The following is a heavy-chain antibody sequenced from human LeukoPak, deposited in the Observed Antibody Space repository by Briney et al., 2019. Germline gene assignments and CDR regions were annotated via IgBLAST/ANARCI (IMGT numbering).Heavy chain of an antibody. CDR3: ARHRMYYYDSSGRGVADAFDI. J-gene: IGHJ3*02. D-gene: IGHD3-22*01. Sequence: SETLSLTCTVSGGSISSSSFYWGWIRPPPGKGLEWIGSIDYSGSTYYNPSLKSLATISVDTSKNQFSLKLSSVTAADTAVYYCARHRMYYYDSSGRGVADAFDIWGKGTMVTVSS. CDR1: GGSISSSSFY. V-gene: IGHV4-39*01. CDR2: IDYSGST.